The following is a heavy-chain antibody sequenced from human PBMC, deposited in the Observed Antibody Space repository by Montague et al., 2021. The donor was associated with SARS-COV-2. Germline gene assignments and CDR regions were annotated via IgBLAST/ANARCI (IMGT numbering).Heavy chain of an antibody. Sequence: SETLSLTCSVGGYFAGSSYNWLRQTPGKGLEWIGDIYYSCATDYNPSLKGRFTISADTSKNEFSLELRSVSAADTAIYYCARGTKPYYDLWLWGQGTLVTVSS. J-gene: IGHJ4*02. CDR3: ARGTKPYYDLWL. D-gene: IGHD3-3*01. CDR1: GGYFAGSS. CDR2: IYYSCAT. V-gene: IGHV4-34*01.